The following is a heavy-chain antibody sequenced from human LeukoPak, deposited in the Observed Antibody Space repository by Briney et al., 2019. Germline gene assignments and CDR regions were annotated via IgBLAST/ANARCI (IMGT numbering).Heavy chain of an antibody. CDR3: ARVVDHDYGDYYLDY. CDR2: ISSSGSTI. D-gene: IGHD4-17*01. V-gene: IGHV3-48*04. Sequence: GGTLRLSCAASGFTFSSYGMSWVRQAPGKGLEWVSYISSSGSTIYYADSVKGRFTISRDNAKNSLYLQMNSLRAEDTAVYYCARVVDHDYGDYYLDYWGQGTLVTVSS. CDR1: GFTFSSYG. J-gene: IGHJ4*02.